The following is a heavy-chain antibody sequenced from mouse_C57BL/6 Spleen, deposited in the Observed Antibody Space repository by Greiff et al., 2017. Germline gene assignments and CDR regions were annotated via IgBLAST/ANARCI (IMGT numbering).Heavy chain of an antibody. D-gene: IGHD1-1*01. CDR1: GYTFTSYW. Sequence: QVQLQQSGAELAKPGASVKLSCKASGYTFTSYWMHWVKQRPGQGLEWIGYINPSSGYTKYNQKFKDKATFTADKSSSTAYMQLSSLTYEDSAVYYCAREGLLLRSDAMDYWGQGTSVTVSS. J-gene: IGHJ4*01. V-gene: IGHV1-7*01. CDR3: AREGLLLRSDAMDY. CDR2: INPSSGYT.